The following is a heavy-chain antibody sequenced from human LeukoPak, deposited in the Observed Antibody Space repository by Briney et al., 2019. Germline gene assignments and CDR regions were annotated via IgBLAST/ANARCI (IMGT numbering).Heavy chain of an antibody. CDR1: GFTFSSYA. CDR3: AKEGGYQQLVPFDY. CDR2: ISGSGGST. V-gene: IGHV3-23*01. J-gene: IGHJ4*02. D-gene: IGHD6-13*01. Sequence: PGGSLGLSCAASGFTFSSYAMSWVRQAPGEGLEWVSAISGSGGSTYYADSVKGRFTISRDNSKNTLYLQMNSLRAEDTAVYYCAKEGGYQQLVPFDYWGQGTLVTVSS.